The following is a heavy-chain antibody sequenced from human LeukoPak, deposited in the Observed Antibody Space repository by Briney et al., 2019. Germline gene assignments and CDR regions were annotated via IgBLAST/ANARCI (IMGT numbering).Heavy chain of an antibody. J-gene: IGHJ4*02. D-gene: IGHD3-3*01. CDR1: GYSFTSYW. CDR3: ARHRDSDFWSGYYPPPGYDY. CDR2: IYPGDSDT. Sequence: GESLKISCKGAGYSFTSYWIGWVRQMPGKGLEGMGIIYPGDSDTRYSPSFQGQVTISADKSISTACLQWSSLKASDTAMYYCARHRDSDFWSGYYPPPGYDYWGQGTLVTVSS. V-gene: IGHV5-51*01.